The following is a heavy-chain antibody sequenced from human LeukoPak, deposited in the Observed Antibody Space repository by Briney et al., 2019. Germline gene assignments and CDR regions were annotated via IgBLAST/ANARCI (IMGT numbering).Heavy chain of an antibody. CDR3: ARDIGYTSGWSRFDY. V-gene: IGHV4-4*07. J-gene: IGHJ4*02. CDR1: GDSIGSYY. D-gene: IGHD6-19*01. Sequence: SETLSLTCTVSGDSIGSYYWSWIRQPAGKGLEWIGRIHTNGATYYNSSLKSRVTMSIDTSKNQFSLKLSSVTAADTAVYYCARDIGYTSGWSRFDYWGQGTLVTVSS. CDR2: IHTNGAT.